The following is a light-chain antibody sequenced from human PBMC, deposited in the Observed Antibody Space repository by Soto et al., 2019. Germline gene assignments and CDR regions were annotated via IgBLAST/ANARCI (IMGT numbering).Light chain of an antibody. CDR3: QQYGPSPVT. Sequence: EIVLTQSPGTLSLSPGERATLSCRASQSVSSSYLAWYQQRPGQAPRLLIYGTSSRATGVPDRFSGSGSGTDFTLTISRLEPEDFAVDYCQQYGPSPVTFGGGTKVEIK. V-gene: IGKV3-20*01. CDR2: GTS. J-gene: IGKJ4*01. CDR1: QSVSSSY.